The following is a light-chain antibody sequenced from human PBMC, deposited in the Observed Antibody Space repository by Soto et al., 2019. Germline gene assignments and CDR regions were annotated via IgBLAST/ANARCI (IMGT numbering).Light chain of an antibody. CDR2: GAS. CDR3: QQHSNWLT. J-gene: IGKJ4*01. V-gene: IGKV3-11*01. Sequence: EIVLTQSPATLSLSPGERATLSCRASQSISTYLAWYQQKPGQAPRLLIYGASNRATGIPARFSGSGTGTDFTLTISSLEPEDFAVYYCQQHSNWLTFGGGTRVEIK. CDR1: QSISTY.